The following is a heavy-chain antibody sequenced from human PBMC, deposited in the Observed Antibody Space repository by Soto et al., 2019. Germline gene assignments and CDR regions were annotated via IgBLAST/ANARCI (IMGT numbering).Heavy chain of an antibody. CDR2: MNPNSGNT. Sequence: ASVKVSCKASGYTFTSYDINWVRQATGQGLEWMGWMNPNSGNTGYAQKFQGRVTMTRNTSISTAYMELRSLRSDDTAVYYCARDRVIIGWDSLYYYGMDVWGQGTTVTVSS. CDR3: ARDRVIIGWDSLYYYGMDV. J-gene: IGHJ6*02. D-gene: IGHD6-19*01. CDR1: GYTFTSYD. V-gene: IGHV1-8*01.